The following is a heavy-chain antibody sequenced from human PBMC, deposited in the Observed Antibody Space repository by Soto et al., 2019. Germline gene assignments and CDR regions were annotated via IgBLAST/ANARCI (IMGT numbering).Heavy chain of an antibody. CDR3: AVLTTVTRGYDP. D-gene: IGHD4-4*01. V-gene: IGHV1-2*04. J-gene: IGHJ5*02. Sequence: ASVKVSCKASGYTFTGYYMHWVRQAPGQGLEWMGWINPNSGGTNYAQKFQGWVTMTRDTSISTAYMELSRLRSDDTAVYYCAVLTTVTRGYDPWGQGTLVTVSS. CDR1: GYTFTGYY. CDR2: INPNSGGT.